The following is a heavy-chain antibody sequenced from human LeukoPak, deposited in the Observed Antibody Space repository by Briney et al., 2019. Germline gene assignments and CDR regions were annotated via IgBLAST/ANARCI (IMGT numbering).Heavy chain of an antibody. CDR1: GGSFTSYY. CDR3: ARSRPVSGSFRFDP. V-gene: IGHV4-34*01. D-gene: IGHD3-10*01. Sequence: PSETLSLTCGVYGGSFTSYYWSWIRQPPGKGLEWTGEINHSGSTLYNPSLKSRVTMSVDTSKNQFSLKLTSVTAADTAVYYCARSRPVSGSFRFDPWGQGTLVTVSS. J-gene: IGHJ5*02. CDR2: INHSGST.